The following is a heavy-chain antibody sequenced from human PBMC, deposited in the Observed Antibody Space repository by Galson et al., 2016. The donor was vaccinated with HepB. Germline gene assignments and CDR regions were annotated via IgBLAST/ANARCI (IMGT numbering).Heavy chain of an antibody. J-gene: IGHJ4*02. CDR2: INGDGRVT. Sequence: SLRLSCAASEFIFRGYWMQWVRQAPGKGLMWVARINGDGRVTVYGDSVTGRFTISRDNAKNTLHLQMNSLRVEDTAVYYCSRDRSFTAYTWGQGTMVTVSS. CDR1: EFIFRGYW. CDR3: SRDRSFTAYT. D-gene: IGHD4-11*01. V-gene: IGHV3-74*01.